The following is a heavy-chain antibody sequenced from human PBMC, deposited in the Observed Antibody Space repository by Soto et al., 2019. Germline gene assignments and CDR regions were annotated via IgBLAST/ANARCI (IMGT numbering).Heavy chain of an antibody. CDR1: VGSISSSY. V-gene: IGHV4-59*08. CDR3: ARPCTGGTCFHLDY. J-gene: IGHJ4*02. Sequence: TLSLTCAVSVGSISSSYWSWLRQPPGKGLEWIGYIYYSGNTNYKPSLKSRVTISVDTSKNQFSLKLSSVTAADTAVYYCARPCTGGTCFHLDYWGQGTQVTVSS. D-gene: IGHD2-8*02. CDR2: IYYSGNT.